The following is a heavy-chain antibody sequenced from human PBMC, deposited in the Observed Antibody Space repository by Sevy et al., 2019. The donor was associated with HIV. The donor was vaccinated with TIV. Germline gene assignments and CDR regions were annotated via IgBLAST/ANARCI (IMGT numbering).Heavy chain of an antibody. V-gene: IGHV4-39*01. CDR1: SGSNSRRTDY. J-gene: IGHJ6*02. CDR2: VYYSGRA. CDR3: ASPGDSSALRGGYQYAIGV. D-gene: IGHD3-22*01. Sequence: SETLSLTCTVSSGSNSRRTDYWAWFRQSPGKGLEWIGSVYYSGRAHYNWSLRSRVTISGDASKNDFSLKVTSVTAADTAVYYGASPGDSSALRGGYQYAIGVWGQGTTVTVSS.